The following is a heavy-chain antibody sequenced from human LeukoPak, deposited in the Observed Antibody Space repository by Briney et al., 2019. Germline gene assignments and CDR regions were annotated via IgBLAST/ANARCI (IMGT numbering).Heavy chain of an antibody. Sequence: ASVTVSCKASGYSFTTYGINWVRQAPGQGLEWMGWISTYDGSTRYAQNVQGRVTMARDTSTGTVYMELRNLRSDDTAIYYCARDGVRRAPGWFDTWGQGTLVTVSS. J-gene: IGHJ5*02. D-gene: IGHD3-10*01. CDR2: ISTYDGST. CDR3: ARDGVRRAPGWFDT. CDR1: GYSFTTYG. V-gene: IGHV1-18*01.